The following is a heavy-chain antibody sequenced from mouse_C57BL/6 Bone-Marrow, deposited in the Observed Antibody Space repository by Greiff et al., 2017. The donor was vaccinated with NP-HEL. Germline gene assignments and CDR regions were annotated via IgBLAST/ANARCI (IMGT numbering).Heavy chain of an antibody. Sequence: QVQLQQPGAELVMPGASVKLSCKASGYTFTSYWMHWVKQRPGQGLEWIGEIDPSDSYTNYNQKFTGKSTLTVDKSSSTAYMQLSSLTSEDSAVYYCAREGLLPHYYAMDYWGQGTSVTVSS. V-gene: IGHV1-69*01. D-gene: IGHD1-1*01. CDR1: GYTFTSYW. CDR2: IDPSDSYT. CDR3: AREGLLPHYYAMDY. J-gene: IGHJ4*01.